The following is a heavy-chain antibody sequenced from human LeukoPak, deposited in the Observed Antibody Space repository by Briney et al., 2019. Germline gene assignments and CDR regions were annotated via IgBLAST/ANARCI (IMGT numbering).Heavy chain of an antibody. V-gene: IGHV1-18*01. J-gene: IGHJ4*02. CDR2: ISAYNGNT. Sequence: ASVKVSCKASGYTFTSYGISWVRQAPGQGLEWMGWISAYNGNTNYAQKLQGRVTMTTDTSTSTAYMELRSLRSDDTAVYYCAREVIAAAGRLLFDYWGQGTLVTVSS. CDR3: AREVIAAAGRLLFDY. CDR1: GYTFTSYG. D-gene: IGHD6-13*01.